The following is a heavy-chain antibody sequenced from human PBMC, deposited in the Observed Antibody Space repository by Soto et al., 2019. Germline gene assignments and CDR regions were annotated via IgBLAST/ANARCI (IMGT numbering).Heavy chain of an antibody. Sequence: GASVKVSCKASGYTFTSYDINWVRQATGQGLEWMGWMNPNSGNTGYAQKFQGRVTMTRNTSISTAYMELSSLRSEDTAVYYCARVGTEPGPYYYYYYMDVWGKGTTVTVSS. D-gene: IGHD1-1*01. CDR2: MNPNSGNT. J-gene: IGHJ6*03. CDR3: ARVGTEPGPYYYYYYMDV. CDR1: GYTFTSYD. V-gene: IGHV1-8*01.